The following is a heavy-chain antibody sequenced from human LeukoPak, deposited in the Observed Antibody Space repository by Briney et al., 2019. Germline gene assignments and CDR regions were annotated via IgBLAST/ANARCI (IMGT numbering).Heavy chain of an antibody. Sequence: SVKVSCKASGGTFSSYAISWVRQAPGQGLEWMGRIIPILGIANYAQKFQGRVTMTRDTSISTAYMELSRLRSDDTAVYYCARGSGGGAFDIWGQGTMVTVSS. D-gene: IGHD1-26*01. CDR2: IIPILGIA. CDR1: GGTFSSYA. V-gene: IGHV1-69*04. J-gene: IGHJ3*02. CDR3: ARGSGGGAFDI.